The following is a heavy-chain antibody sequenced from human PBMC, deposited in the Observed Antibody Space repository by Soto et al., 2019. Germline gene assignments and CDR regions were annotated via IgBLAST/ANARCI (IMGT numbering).Heavy chain of an antibody. CDR1: GGTFSSYA. CDR3: AREGVAPYYYYGMDV. CDR2: ISTYIGKT. V-gene: IGHV1-18*01. J-gene: IGHJ6*02. Sequence: ASVKVSCKASGGTFSSYAISWVRQAPGQGLEWMGWISTYIGKTNYAQKFQGRVTMTTDTSTSTVHMEVRSLRSDDTAVYYCAREGVAPYYYYGMDVWGQGTPVTVSS. D-gene: IGHD5-12*01.